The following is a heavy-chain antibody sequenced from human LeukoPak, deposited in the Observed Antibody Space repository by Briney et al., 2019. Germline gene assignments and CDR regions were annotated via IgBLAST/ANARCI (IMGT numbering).Heavy chain of an antibody. V-gene: IGHV4-59*11. J-gene: IGHJ4*02. Sequence: SETLSLTCIVSGGPISTHYWSWSRQPPGKGLEWIGYNDYSGSTNYNPSLKSRVTISVDTSKNQFSLKLNSVTAADTAVYYCARGHPLYAIVLDYWGQGTLVTVSS. CDR1: GGPISTHY. CDR2: NDYSGST. D-gene: IGHD2-8*01. CDR3: ARGHPLYAIVLDY.